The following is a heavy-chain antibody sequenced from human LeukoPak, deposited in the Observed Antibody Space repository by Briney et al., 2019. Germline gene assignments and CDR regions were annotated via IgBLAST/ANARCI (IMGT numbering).Heavy chain of an antibody. CDR1: GGSFSGYY. V-gene: IGHV4-34*01. Sequence: PSETLSLTCAVYGGSFSGYYWSWIRQPPGKGLEWIGEINHSGSTNYNPSLKSRVTISVDTSKNQFSLKLSSVTAADTAVYYCARRKGTMVRGVIIANQYYFDYWGQGTLVTISS. D-gene: IGHD3-10*01. CDR3: ARRKGTMVRGVIIANQYYFDY. J-gene: IGHJ4*02. CDR2: INHSGST.